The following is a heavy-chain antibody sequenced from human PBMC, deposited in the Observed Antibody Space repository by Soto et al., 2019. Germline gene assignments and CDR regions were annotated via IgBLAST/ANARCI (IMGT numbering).Heavy chain of an antibody. J-gene: IGHJ5*02. CDR2: IYATGTT. V-gene: IGHV4-4*07. Sequence: SETLSLTCTVSGASISGFYWSWIRKSAGKGLEWIGRIYATGTTDYNPSLKSRVMMSVDTSKKQFSLKLRSVTAADTAVYYCVRDGTKTLRDWFDPWGQGISVTSPQ. CDR3: VRDGTKTLRDWFDP. CDR1: GASISGFY. D-gene: IGHD1-1*01.